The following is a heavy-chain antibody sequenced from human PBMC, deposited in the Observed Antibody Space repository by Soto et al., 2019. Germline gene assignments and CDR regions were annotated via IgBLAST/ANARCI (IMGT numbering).Heavy chain of an antibody. V-gene: IGHV1-3*01. J-gene: IGHJ3*02. CDR2: INAGNGNT. CDR3: ARDYYDSSGPHAFDI. D-gene: IGHD3-22*01. Sequence: ASVKVSCKASGYTFTSYAMHWVRQAPGQRLEWMGWINAGNGNTKYSQKFQGRVTITRDTSASTAYMELSSLRSEDTAVYYYARDYYDSSGPHAFDIWGQGTMVTVSS. CDR1: GYTFTSYA.